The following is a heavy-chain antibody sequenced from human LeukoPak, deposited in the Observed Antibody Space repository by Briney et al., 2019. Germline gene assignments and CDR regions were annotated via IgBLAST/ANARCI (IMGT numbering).Heavy chain of an antibody. CDR2: IIPIFGTA. D-gene: IGHD3-22*01. CDR3: ARELETAPAAQYDSSGQPDY. J-gene: IGHJ4*02. CDR1: GGTFSSYA. V-gene: IGHV1-69*13. Sequence: ASVRVSCKASGGTFSSYAISWVRQAPGQGLEWMGGIIPIFGTANYAQKFQGRVTITADESTSTAYMELSSLRSEDTAVYYCARELETAPAAQYDSSGQPDYWGQGTLVTVSS.